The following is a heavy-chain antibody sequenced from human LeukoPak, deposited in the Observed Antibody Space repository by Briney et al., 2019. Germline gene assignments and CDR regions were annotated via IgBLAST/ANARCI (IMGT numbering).Heavy chain of an antibody. J-gene: IGHJ4*02. V-gene: IGHV3-23*01. Sequence: PGGSLRLSCAASGFTFSSYAMSWVRQAPGKGLEWVSAISGSGGSTYCADSVKGRFTISRDNSKNTLYLQMNSLRAEDTAVYYCANLGSFVGAHGTLGYFDYWGQGTLVTVSS. CDR1: GFTFSSYA. CDR2: ISGSGGST. D-gene: IGHD1-26*01. CDR3: ANLGSFVGAHGTLGYFDY.